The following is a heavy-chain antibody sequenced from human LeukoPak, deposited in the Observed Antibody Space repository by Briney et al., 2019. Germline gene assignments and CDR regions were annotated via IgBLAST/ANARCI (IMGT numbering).Heavy chain of an antibody. CDR3: AKDIVVVPAAIEGDAFDI. D-gene: IGHD2-2*02. CDR1: GFTFSSYA. V-gene: IGHV3-23*01. J-gene: IGHJ3*02. Sequence: PGGSLRLSCAASGFTFSSYAMSWVRQAPGKGLEWVSAISGSGGSTYYADSVKGRFTISRDNSKNTLYLQMNSLRAEDTAVYYCAKDIVVVPAAIEGDAFDIWGQGTMVTVSS. CDR2: ISGSGGST.